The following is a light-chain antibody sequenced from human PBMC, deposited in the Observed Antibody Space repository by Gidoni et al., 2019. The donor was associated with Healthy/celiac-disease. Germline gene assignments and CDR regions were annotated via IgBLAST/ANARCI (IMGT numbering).Light chain of an antibody. Sequence: EIVLPQSTATLSLSPGERATLSCRASQSVSSYLACYQQKPGQAPRLLIYDASNRATGIPVRFSGSGSGTDFTLTISSLEPEDFAVYYCQQRSNWPPYTFGQXTKLEIK. V-gene: IGKV3-11*01. CDR3: QQRSNWPPYT. CDR2: DAS. J-gene: IGKJ2*01. CDR1: QSVSSY.